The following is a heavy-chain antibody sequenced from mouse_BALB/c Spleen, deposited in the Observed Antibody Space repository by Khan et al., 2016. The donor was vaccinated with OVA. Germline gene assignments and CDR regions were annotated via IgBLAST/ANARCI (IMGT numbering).Heavy chain of an antibody. CDR1: GYSITRDYA. CDR3: AKYGSHCYYAMDY. D-gene: IGHD2-2*01. V-gene: IGHV3-2*02. Sequence: EVQLVESGPGLVKPSQSLSLTCTVTGYSITRDYAWNWIRQFPGNKLEWMGYISYSGSTNYNPALKSRISINRDTSKNQFLLKLNSVTTEDTANYDRAKYGSHCYYAMDYWGQGTSVTVSS. CDR2: ISYSGST. J-gene: IGHJ4*01.